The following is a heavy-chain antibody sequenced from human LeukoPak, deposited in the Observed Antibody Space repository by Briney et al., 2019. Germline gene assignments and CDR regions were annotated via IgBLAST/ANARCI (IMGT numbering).Heavy chain of an antibody. Sequence: GGSLRLSCAASGFTFDDYAMHWVRQAPGKGLEWVSGISWNSGSIGYADSVKGRFTISRDNAKNSLYLQMNSLRAEDTALYYCAKDQGRIAAVHYGMDVWGQGTTVTVSS. V-gene: IGHV3-9*01. D-gene: IGHD6-13*01. CDR3: AKDQGRIAAVHYGMDV. J-gene: IGHJ6*02. CDR2: ISWNSGSI. CDR1: GFTFDDYA.